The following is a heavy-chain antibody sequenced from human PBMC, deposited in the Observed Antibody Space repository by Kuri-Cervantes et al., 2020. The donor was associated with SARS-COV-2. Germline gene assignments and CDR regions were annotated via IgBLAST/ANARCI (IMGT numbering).Heavy chain of an antibody. Sequence: GESLKISCKASGYSFTDYWIGWWRQVPGQGLEWMGIIYPGDSDLRYSPSFHGQVTISADKSISTAYLQWTSLKASDTGIYFCARRGYEEYCSSTTCYPNFDSWGQGTLVTVSS. D-gene: IGHD2-2*01. CDR1: GYSFTDYW. CDR2: IYPGDSDL. V-gene: IGHV5-51*01. CDR3: ARRGYEEYCSSTTCYPNFDS. J-gene: IGHJ4*02.